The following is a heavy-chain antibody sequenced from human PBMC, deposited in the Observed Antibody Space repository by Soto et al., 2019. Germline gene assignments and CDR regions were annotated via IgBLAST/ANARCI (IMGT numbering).Heavy chain of an antibody. Sequence: SGPTLVNPTQTLTLTCTFSGFSLSTSGVGVGWIRQPPGKALEWLALIYWDDDKRYSPSLKSRLTITKDTSKNQVVLTMTNMDPVDTATYYCAHRTYYYDSSGYRLVEWGQGTLVTVSS. CDR3: AHRTYYYDSSGYRLVE. V-gene: IGHV2-5*02. D-gene: IGHD3-22*01. CDR1: GFSLSTSGVG. CDR2: IYWDDDK. J-gene: IGHJ4*02.